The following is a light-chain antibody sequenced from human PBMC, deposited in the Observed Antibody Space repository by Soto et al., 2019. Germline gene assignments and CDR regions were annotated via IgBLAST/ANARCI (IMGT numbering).Light chain of an antibody. CDR1: SSDVGGYNY. CDR3: SSYTSSSTPYVV. Sequence: QSVLPQPASVSGSPGQSITISCTGTSSDVGGYNYVSWYQQHPGKAPKLMIYEVSNRPSGVSNRFSGSKSGNTASLTISGLQAEDEADYYCSSYTSSSTPYVVFGGGTKLTVL. V-gene: IGLV2-14*01. J-gene: IGLJ2*01. CDR2: EVS.